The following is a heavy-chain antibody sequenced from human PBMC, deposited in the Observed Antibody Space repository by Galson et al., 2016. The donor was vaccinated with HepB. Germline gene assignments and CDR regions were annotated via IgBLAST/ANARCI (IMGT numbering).Heavy chain of an antibody. J-gene: IGHJ6*03. CDR3: ARVSPVDYYYYMDV. CDR1: TFTFSDYS. V-gene: IGHV3-21*01. CDR2: ISGRSSYI. Sequence: SLRLSCAASTFTFSDYSMNWVRKAPGKGLEWVSFISGRSSYIYYADSVEGRLTVSRDNAKNSLYLQMNSLRAEDTAVYYCARVSPVDYYYYMDVWGRGTTVTVS.